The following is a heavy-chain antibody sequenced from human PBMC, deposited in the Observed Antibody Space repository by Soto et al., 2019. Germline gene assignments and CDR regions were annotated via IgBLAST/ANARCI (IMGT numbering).Heavy chain of an antibody. J-gene: IGHJ4*02. CDR2: INHSGST. CDR1: GGSFSGYY. CDR3: ARGLVPLFAIFGVVIITFGD. Sequence: PSETLSLTCAVYGGSFSGYYWSWIRQPPGKGLEWIGEINHSGSTNYNPSLKSRVTISVDTSKNQFSLKLSSVTAADTAVYYCARGLVPLFAIFGVVIITFGDGGQGTLVAVSS. V-gene: IGHV4-34*01. D-gene: IGHD3-3*01.